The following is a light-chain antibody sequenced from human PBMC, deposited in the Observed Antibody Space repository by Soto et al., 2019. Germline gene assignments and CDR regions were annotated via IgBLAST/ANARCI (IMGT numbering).Light chain of an antibody. CDR3: QQYKSYPMFT. Sequence: DIQMTQSPSTLSASVGDRVTITCRASQSISSWLAWYQQKPGKAPKFLIYDASTLESGDPSRFSGSGSGTEFTLTISSLQPDDFATYYCQQYKSYPMFTFGQGTKLEI. V-gene: IGKV1-5*01. CDR2: DAS. CDR1: QSISSW. J-gene: IGKJ2*01.